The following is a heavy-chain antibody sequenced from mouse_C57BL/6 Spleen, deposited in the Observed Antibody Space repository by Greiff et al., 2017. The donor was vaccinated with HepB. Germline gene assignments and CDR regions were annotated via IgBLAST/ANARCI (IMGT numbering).Heavy chain of an antibody. CDR3: ARGGGYYLYYAMDY. J-gene: IGHJ4*01. CDR2: ISYSGST. V-gene: IGHV3-1*01. CDR1: GYSITSGYD. Sequence: EVKLMESGPGMVKPSQSLSLTCTVTGYSITSGYDWHWIRHFPGNKLEWMGYISYSGSTNYNPSLKSRISITHDTSKNHFFLKLNSVTTEDTATYYCARGGGYYLYYAMDYWGQGTSVTVSS. D-gene: IGHD2-3*01.